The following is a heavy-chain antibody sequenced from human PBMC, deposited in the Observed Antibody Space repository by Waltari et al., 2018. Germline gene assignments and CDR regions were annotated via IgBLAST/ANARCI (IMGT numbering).Heavy chain of an antibody. CDR2: VNGYNGDT. V-gene: IGHV1-2*02. D-gene: IGHD1-1*01. CDR1: GYAFSAYL. CDR3: VGEKWGTGYFEY. Sequence: QVQVVQAGTEVKKPGASVKVSCTASGYAFSAYLMHWVRHAPGQGLEYMGCVNGYNGDTNYAQKFRGRVTMTRDTSMNTASLDLDRLTSDDTAMYYCVGEKWGTGYFEYWGQGTLVTVSS. J-gene: IGHJ4*02.